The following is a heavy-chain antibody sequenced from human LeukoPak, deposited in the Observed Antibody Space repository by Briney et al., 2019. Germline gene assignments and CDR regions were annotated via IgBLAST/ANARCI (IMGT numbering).Heavy chain of an antibody. CDR1: GFTFSSYW. J-gene: IGHJ4*02. CDR2: INSNGSSI. D-gene: IGHD5-12*01. CDR3: AREGRVSGYDFDC. V-gene: IGHV3-74*03. Sequence: QPGGSLRLSCAASGFTFSSYWLHWVRQAPEKGLVWVSRINSNGSSITYADSVKGRFTISRDNAKNTLYLQMNSLRVEDTAVYYCAREGRVSGYDFDCWGQGTLVTVSS.